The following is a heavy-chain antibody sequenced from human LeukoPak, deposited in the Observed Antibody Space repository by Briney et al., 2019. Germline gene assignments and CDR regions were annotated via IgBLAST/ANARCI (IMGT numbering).Heavy chain of an antibody. V-gene: IGHV3-33*01. D-gene: IGHD6-13*01. CDR1: GFTFSGYG. CDR3: ARDSPIAAAGLNYYYYYGMDV. Sequence: GRSLRLSCAASGFTFSGYGMHWVRQAPGKGLEWVAVIWYDGNNKYYADSVKGRFTISRDNAKNTLYLQMNSLRAEDTAVYYCARDSPIAAAGLNYYYYYGMDVWGQGTTVTVSS. CDR2: IWYDGNNK. J-gene: IGHJ6*02.